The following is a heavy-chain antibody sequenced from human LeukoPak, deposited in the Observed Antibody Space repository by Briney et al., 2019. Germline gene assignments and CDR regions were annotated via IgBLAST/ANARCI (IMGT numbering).Heavy chain of an antibody. CDR1: GGTLGSYT. Sequence: SVKVSCKASGGTLGSYTFSWVRQAPGQGLEWMGGTIPMLGTANYAQKFQGRVRITADESTSTIYMEMSSLRYEDTAVYYCARETLFGVVIPLDTWGQGTLVTVSS. CDR2: TIPMLGTA. D-gene: IGHD3-3*01. CDR3: ARETLFGVVIPLDT. J-gene: IGHJ5*02. V-gene: IGHV1-69*13.